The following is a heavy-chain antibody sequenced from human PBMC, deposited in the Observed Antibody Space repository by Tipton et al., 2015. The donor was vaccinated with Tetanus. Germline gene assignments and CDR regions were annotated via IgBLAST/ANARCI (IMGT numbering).Heavy chain of an antibody. CDR1: GDSVSSNTDA. V-gene: IGHV6-1*01. J-gene: IGHJ3*01. D-gene: IGHD3-16*01. CDR3: VRDRGLGLDAFDV. Sequence: GLVKPSQTLSLTCAISGDSVSSNTDAWNWIRQSPSRGLEWLGRTYYRSKWYNDYALSVKSRITINADTSKNQFSLQLKSVTAEDTVVYYCVRDRGLGLDAFDVWGRGTMVTVSS. CDR2: TYYRSKWYN.